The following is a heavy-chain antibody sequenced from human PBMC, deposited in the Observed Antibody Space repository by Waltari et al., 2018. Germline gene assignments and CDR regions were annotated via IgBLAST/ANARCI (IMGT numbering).Heavy chain of an antibody. Sequence: EVQLLQSGAEVKKPGATVKISCKSSGYTFTDYYIHWVKQTPGKGLEWMGRVGPKDGETIYAEKFQDRVTISADTSTDTVYMIMNGLRFDDTALYFGSRSGSDDWFDPWGRGTPVTVVS. CDR3: SRSGSDDWFDP. J-gene: IGHJ5*02. D-gene: IGHD2-15*01. V-gene: IGHV1-69-2*01. CDR1: GYTFTDYY. CDR2: VGPKDGET.